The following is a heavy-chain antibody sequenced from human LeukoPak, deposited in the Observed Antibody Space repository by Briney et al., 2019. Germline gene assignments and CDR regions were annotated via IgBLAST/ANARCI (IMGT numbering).Heavy chain of an antibody. CDR3: ARSGSSGWSGYGMDV. Sequence: ASVKVCCKASGYTFTSYGISRVREAPGQGLGWRGWISAYNGNTNYEQKLQDRVTMTTDTSTSTAYMQLRSMRSDDTAAYYCARSGSSGWSGYGMDVWGQGTTVTASS. CDR1: GYTFTSYG. V-gene: IGHV1-18*01. CDR2: ISAYNGNT. D-gene: IGHD6-19*01. J-gene: IGHJ6*02.